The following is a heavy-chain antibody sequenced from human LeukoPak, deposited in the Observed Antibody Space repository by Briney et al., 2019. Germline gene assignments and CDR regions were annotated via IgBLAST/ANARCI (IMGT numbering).Heavy chain of an antibody. D-gene: IGHD3-22*01. V-gene: IGHV3-23*01. CDR1: GFXFSSYA. CDR2: ISGSGGST. J-gene: IGHJ4*02. CDR3: AKGALYYYDSSGYYHDY. Sequence: GGSLRLSCGASGFXFSSYAISWVRQAPGKGLEWISAISGSGGSTYYADSVKGRFTISRDNSKNTLYLQMNSLRAEDTAVYYCAKGALYYYDSSGYYHDYWGQGTLVTVSS.